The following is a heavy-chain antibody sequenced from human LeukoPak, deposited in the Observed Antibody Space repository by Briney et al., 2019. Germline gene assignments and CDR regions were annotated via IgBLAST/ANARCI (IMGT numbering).Heavy chain of an antibody. Sequence: GRSLRLSCAASGFSISDFAMNWVRQAPGKGLERVASIAYDGSNKYYGDSVKGRFTISRDTSKNTLYLQMDSLRADDTAVYYCAREGKYSDIWYPLGYWGQGTLVTVSS. CDR1: GFSISDFA. CDR3: AREGKYSDIWYPLGY. D-gene: IGHD1-26*01. J-gene: IGHJ4*02. V-gene: IGHV3-30*04. CDR2: IAYDGSNK.